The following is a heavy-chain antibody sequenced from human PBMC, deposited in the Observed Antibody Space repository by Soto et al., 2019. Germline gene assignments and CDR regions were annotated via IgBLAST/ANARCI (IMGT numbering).Heavy chain of an antibody. CDR3: ARGVGSSPPRY. Sequence: PSETLSLPGPISGCAIRVYYWSWIRQPPGQALEWIGYIYDSGSPYYNPSLRSRVIISADTSKNQISLKLTSATAADTAVYYCARGVGSSPPRYWGRGTLVTVSS. D-gene: IGHD1-26*01. CDR1: GCAIRVYY. CDR2: IYDSGSP. V-gene: IGHV4-59*01. J-gene: IGHJ4*02.